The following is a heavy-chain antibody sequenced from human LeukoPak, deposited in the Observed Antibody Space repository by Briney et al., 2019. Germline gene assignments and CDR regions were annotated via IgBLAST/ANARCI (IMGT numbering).Heavy chain of an antibody. CDR3: ATTNYYGSGSYYNVNWFDP. Sequence: ASVKVSCKVSGYTLTELSMHWVRQAPGKGLEWMGGFDPEDGETIYAQKFQGRVTMTEDTSTDTAYMELSSLRSGDTAVYYCATTNYYGSGSYYNVNWFDPWGQGTLVTVSS. CDR1: GYTLTELS. V-gene: IGHV1-24*01. D-gene: IGHD3-10*01. J-gene: IGHJ5*02. CDR2: FDPEDGET.